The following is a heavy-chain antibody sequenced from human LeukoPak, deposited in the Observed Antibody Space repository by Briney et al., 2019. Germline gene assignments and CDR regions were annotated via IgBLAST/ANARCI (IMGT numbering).Heavy chain of an antibody. CDR3: TRAGGYDFWIDY. CDR2: LRSTVHGGPA. J-gene: IGHJ4*02. V-gene: IGHV3-49*03. D-gene: IGHD3-3*01. Sequence: PGGSLRLSCAASGFTFSSYSMNWFRQAPGQGLEWVGFLRSTVHGGPAEYAASVEGRFIISRDDSKSIAYLQMNSLKTEDTAVYYCTRAGGYDFWIDYWGQGTLVTVSS. CDR1: GFTFSSYS.